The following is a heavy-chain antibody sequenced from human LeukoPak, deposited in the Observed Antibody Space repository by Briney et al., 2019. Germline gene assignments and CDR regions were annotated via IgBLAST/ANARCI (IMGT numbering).Heavy chain of an antibody. Sequence: AGGSLRLSCAASGFIFSTYWMTWVRQAPGKGLFWVSGISAGGGSTYYADSVKGRFSISRDNSRNTLYLQMNSLRAEDTAVYYCAKDAAGPEYWGQGTLVTVSS. CDR2: ISAGGGST. CDR3: AKDAAGPEY. D-gene: IGHD6-13*01. CDR1: GFIFSTYW. J-gene: IGHJ4*02. V-gene: IGHV3-23*01.